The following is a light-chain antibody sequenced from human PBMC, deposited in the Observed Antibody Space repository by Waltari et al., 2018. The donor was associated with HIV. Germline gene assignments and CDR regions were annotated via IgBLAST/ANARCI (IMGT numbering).Light chain of an antibody. V-gene: IGKV1-12*01. CDR1: QAISNW. CDR2: AAT. CDR3: QQANSFPHS. Sequence: DIQVTQSPSSVSAYVGDRITITCRASQAISNWLAWYQQKPGKAPKLLIYAATILQRGVPSRFSGSGSGTDFTLTISSLQPEDSATYYCQQANSFPHSFGQGTKLQIK. J-gene: IGKJ2*01.